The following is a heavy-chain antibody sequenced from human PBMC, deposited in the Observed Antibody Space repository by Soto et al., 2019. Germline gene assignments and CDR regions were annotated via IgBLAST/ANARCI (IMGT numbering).Heavy chain of an antibody. CDR2: IYYSGST. J-gene: IGHJ4*02. CDR3: AKGPYYDFWSGYYHSHYFDY. Sequence: LSLTCTVSGGSISSYYWSWIRQPPGKGLEWIGYIYYSGSTNYNPSLKSRVTISVDTSKNQFSLKLSSVTAADTAVYYCAKGPYYDFWSGYYHSHYFDYWGQRTLVTVSS. D-gene: IGHD3-3*01. CDR1: GGSISSYY. V-gene: IGHV4-59*01.